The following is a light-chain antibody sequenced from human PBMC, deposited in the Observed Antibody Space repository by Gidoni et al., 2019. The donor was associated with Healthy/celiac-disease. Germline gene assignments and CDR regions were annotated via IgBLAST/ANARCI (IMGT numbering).Light chain of an antibody. Sequence: EIVLTQSPATLSLSPGDRATLSCRASQSFSSYLPWYQQKPGHAPTLLIYAASNRATGIPARFSGSGSGTDFTLTISSLEPEDFAVYYCQQRSNWPLTFXQXTRLXIK. V-gene: IGKV3-11*01. CDR1: QSFSSY. CDR2: AAS. CDR3: QQRSNWPLT. J-gene: IGKJ5*01.